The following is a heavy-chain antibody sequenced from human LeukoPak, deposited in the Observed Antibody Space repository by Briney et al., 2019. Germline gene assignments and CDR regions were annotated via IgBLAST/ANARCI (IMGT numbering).Heavy chain of an antibody. CDR1: GFTFSSYE. Sequence: PGGSLRLSCAAAGFTFSSYEMNWVRQAPGKGLEWVSSIFPSGGETHYADSVRGRFTISRDNSKSTLSLQMNSLRAEDTAIYYCATYRQVLLPFESWGQGTLVTVSS. D-gene: IGHD5-18*01. V-gene: IGHV3-23*01. J-gene: IGHJ4*02. CDR2: IFPSGGET. CDR3: ATYRQVLLPFES.